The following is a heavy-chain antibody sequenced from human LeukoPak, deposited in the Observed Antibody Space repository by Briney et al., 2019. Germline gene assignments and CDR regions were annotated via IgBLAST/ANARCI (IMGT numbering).Heavy chain of an antibody. D-gene: IGHD2-15*01. Sequence: GGSLRLSCAASGFTFSSYGMSWVRQAPGKGLEWVSAISGSGGSTYYADSVKGRFTISRDNSNNTLYLQMNSLRAEDTAVYYCAKGGYCSGGSCLDWFDPWGQGTLATVSS. CDR2: ISGSGGST. CDR3: AKGGYCSGGSCLDWFDP. CDR1: GFTFSSYG. J-gene: IGHJ5*02. V-gene: IGHV3-23*01.